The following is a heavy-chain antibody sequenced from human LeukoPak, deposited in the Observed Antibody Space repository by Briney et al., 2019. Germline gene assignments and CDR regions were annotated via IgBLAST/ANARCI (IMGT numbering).Heavy chain of an antibody. CDR2: INPSGGST. J-gene: IGHJ5*02. V-gene: IGHV1-46*01. Sequence: GASVKVSCKASGYTFTSYYMHWVRQAPGQGLEWMGIINPSGGSTSYAQKFQGRVTMTRDMSTSTVYMELSSLRSEDTAVYYCASGEYSSSWYANPFEPWGQGTLVTVSS. D-gene: IGHD6-13*01. CDR1: GYTFTSYY. CDR3: ASGEYSSSWYANPFEP.